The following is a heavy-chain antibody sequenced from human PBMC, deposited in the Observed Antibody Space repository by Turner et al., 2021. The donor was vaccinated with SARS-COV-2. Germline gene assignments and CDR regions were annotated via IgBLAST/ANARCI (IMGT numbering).Heavy chain of an antibody. J-gene: IGHJ4*02. Sequence: EVQLVESGGGLVKPGGSLRLACAAPGFTFSSYSMNWVRQAPGKGLGWVSFISSSSSYIYYADSVKGRFTISRDNAKNSLYLQMNSLRAEDTAVYYCARELAGRFGGATEIDYWGQGTLVTVSS. D-gene: IGHD1-26*01. CDR3: ARELAGRFGGATEIDY. V-gene: IGHV3-21*01. CDR1: GFTFSSYS. CDR2: ISSSSSYI.